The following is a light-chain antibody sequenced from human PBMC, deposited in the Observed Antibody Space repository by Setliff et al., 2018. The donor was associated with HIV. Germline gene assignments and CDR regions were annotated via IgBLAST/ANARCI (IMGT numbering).Light chain of an antibody. J-gene: IGLJ1*01. CDR3: CSYAGTDTYI. CDR2: DVN. Sequence: QSALTQPRSVSGSPGQSVTFSCTGSSSDVGAYNFVSWYQQHPGKAPKLIIYDVNKRPSGVPDRFSGSKSGDTASLTISGLQSEDEADYYCCSYAGTDTYIFGTGTKATVL. V-gene: IGLV2-11*01. CDR1: SSDVGAYNF.